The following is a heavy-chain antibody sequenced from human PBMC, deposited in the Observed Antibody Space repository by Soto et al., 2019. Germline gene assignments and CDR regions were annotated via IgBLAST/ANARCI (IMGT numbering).Heavy chain of an antibody. D-gene: IGHD2-2*01. CDR3: ARGPGTSYFDY. J-gene: IGHJ4*02. V-gene: IGHV3-33*08. CDR1: GFTFSSLW. Sequence: PGGSLRLSCAASGFTFSSLWMTWVRQAPGKGLEWVAVIWHDGSHENYADSVKGRFTISRDNSKNTLYVQMNSLRAEDTAVYYCARGPGTSYFDYWGQGSLVTVSS. CDR2: IWHDGSHE.